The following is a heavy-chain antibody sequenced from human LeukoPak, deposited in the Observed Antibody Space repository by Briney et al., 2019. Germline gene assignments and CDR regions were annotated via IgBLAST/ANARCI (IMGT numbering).Heavy chain of an antibody. V-gene: IGHV3-21*01. CDR3: ARLVWDTTMADGDIDS. CDR2: ISSASTYI. J-gene: IGHJ4*02. Sequence: GGSLRLSCAASGFTFSSYSMNWVRQAPGKGLEWVSSISSASTYIYYADSVKGRFTISRDNAKNSLYLQMNSLRAEDTDMYYCARLVWDTTMADGDIDSWGQGTLLIVSS. D-gene: IGHD5-18*01. CDR1: GFTFSSYS.